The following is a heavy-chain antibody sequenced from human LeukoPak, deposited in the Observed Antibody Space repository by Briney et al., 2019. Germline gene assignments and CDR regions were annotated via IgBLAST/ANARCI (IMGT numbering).Heavy chain of an antibody. D-gene: IGHD4-11*01. Sequence: GVSLRLSCAASGFTSSSYWMYWVRQAPGKGLMWVSRITSDGSGTSYADSVKGRFTISRDNSRNTLYLQMNSLRADDTAVYYCAKDLDYTTYGYNFDYWGQGTLVTVSS. J-gene: IGHJ4*02. V-gene: IGHV3-74*01. CDR3: AKDLDYTTYGYNFDY. CDR1: GFTSSSYW. CDR2: ITSDGSGT.